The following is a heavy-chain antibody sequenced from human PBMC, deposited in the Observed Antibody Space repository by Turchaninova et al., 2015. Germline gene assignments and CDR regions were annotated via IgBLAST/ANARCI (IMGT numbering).Heavy chain of an antibody. CDR1: GGSISSSSYY. Sequence: TLSLTCTVSGGSISSSSYYWGWIRQPPGKGLDWIGTIYYNGSTYYNPSLKSRVTISVDTSKNQFSLKLNSLTAADTAVYYCASMGYSGYDPFDYWGQGTLVTVSS. D-gene: IGHD5-12*01. V-gene: IGHV4-39*01. J-gene: IGHJ4*02. CDR3: ASMGYSGYDPFDY. CDR2: IYYNGST.